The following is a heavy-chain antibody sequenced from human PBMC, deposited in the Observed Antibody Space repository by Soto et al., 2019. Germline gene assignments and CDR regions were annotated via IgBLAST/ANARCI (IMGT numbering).Heavy chain of an antibody. CDR3: ARRHSGSYYYSYGMDV. J-gene: IGHJ6*02. CDR2: IYPGDSDT. CDR1: GYSFTGYW. D-gene: IGHD1-26*01. V-gene: IGHV5-51*03. Sequence: EVQLVQSGAEVKKPGESLKISCQGSGYSFTGYWIGWVRQMPGKGLEWMGSIYPGDSDTTYSPSFQGQVTISADKSISTAYLQWSSLKASDTAMYYCARRHSGSYYYSYGMDVWGQGTTVTVSS.